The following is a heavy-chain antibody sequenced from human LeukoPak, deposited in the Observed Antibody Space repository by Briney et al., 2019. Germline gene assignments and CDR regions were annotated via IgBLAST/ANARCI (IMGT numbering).Heavy chain of an antibody. CDR3: AKDLRYYYGSGSYSPFDY. CDR2: IRYDGSIK. J-gene: IGHJ4*02. Sequence: PGGSLRLSCAASGFTFSSCWMSWVRQAPGKGLEWVAFIRYDGSIKYYADSVKGRFTISRDNSKNTLYLQMNSLRAEDTAVYYCAKDLRYYYGSGSYSPFDYWGQGTLVTVSS. D-gene: IGHD3-10*01. CDR1: GFTFSSCW. V-gene: IGHV3-30*02.